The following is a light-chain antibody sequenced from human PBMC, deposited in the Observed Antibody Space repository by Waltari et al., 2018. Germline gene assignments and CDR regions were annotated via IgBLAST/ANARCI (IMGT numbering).Light chain of an antibody. J-gene: IGLJ1*01. CDR1: ALPKQY. CDR3: QSADSSGTYV. V-gene: IGLV3-25*03. CDR2: KDS. Sequence: SYELTQQPSVSVSPGQTARITCSGDALPKQYAYWYPQKPGQAPVLVIYKDSERPSGIPERFSGSSSGTTVTLTISGVQAEDEADYYCQSADSSGTYVFGTGTKVTVL.